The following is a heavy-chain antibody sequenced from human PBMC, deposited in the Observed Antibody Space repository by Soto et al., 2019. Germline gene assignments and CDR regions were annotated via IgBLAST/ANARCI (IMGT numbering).Heavy chain of an antibody. CDR3: AHMYSSSWSPVRSYYYYMDV. CDR1: GFSLSTSGVG. CDR2: IYWDDDK. D-gene: IGHD6-13*01. Sequence: QITLKESGPRLVKPTRNLTLTCTFSGFSLSTSGVGVGWIRQPPGKALEWLALIYWDDDKRYSPSLKSRLTITKDTSQNHVVLTMTSMDPVDTATYYCAHMYSSSWSPVRSYYYYMDVWRKGTTVTVSS. J-gene: IGHJ6*03. V-gene: IGHV2-5*02.